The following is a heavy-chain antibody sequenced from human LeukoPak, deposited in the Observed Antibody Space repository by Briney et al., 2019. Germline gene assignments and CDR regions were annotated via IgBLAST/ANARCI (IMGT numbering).Heavy chain of an antibody. CDR1: GFTFSSYS. CDR3: ARDPDWGFDR. D-gene: IGHD3-9*01. J-gene: IGHJ5*02. Sequence: GGSLRLSCAASGFTFSSYSMNWVRQAPGKGLEWVSSISTSIISSADSVSGRFTFSSANDKNSLYLQMNSLRDEDTSVSVCARDPDWGFDRWGQGTLVTVSS. CDR2: ISTSII. V-gene: IGHV3-48*02.